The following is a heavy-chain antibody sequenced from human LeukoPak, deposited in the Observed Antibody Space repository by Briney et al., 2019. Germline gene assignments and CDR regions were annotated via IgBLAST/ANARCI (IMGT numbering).Heavy chain of an antibody. Sequence: GGSLRLSCAASGFTFSNYAMSWVRQAPGKGLEWVSTISGSGGSTYYADSVKGRFTVSRDNSKNTLNLQMNGLRAEDMAVYYCAKDRRAMAVAGTTVDYWGQGTLVTVSS. J-gene: IGHJ4*02. V-gene: IGHV3-23*01. CDR1: GFTFSNYA. CDR3: AKDRRAMAVAGTTVDY. CDR2: ISGSGGST. D-gene: IGHD6-19*01.